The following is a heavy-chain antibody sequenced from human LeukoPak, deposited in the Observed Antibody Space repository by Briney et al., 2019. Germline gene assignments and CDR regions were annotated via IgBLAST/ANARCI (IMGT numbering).Heavy chain of an antibody. V-gene: IGHV3-7*01. Sequence: GRSLRLSCAASGFAFGDYWMTSVRQAPGKGLEWVAYIKKDGSEKYYVASVRGRFTISRDNAKNSLYLQMNSLRAEDTAVYYCASELPSSSWYDYWGQGTLVTVSS. J-gene: IGHJ4*02. CDR3: ASELPSSSWYDY. D-gene: IGHD6-13*01. CDR2: IKKDGSEK. CDR1: GFAFGDYW.